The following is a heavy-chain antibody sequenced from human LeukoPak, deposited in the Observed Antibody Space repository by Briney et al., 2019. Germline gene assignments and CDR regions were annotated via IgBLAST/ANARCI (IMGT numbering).Heavy chain of an antibody. CDR1: GDSISSYY. V-gene: IGHV4-39*01. J-gene: IGHJ5*02. CDR2: IYYSGST. CDR3: ARQEHYQLLYWFDP. D-gene: IGHD2-2*02. Sequence: SETLSLTCTVSGDSISSYYWGWIRQPPGKGLEWIGSIYYSGSTYYNPSLKSRVTISVDTSKNQFSLKLSSVTAADTAVYYCARQEHYQLLYWFDPWGQGTLVTVSS.